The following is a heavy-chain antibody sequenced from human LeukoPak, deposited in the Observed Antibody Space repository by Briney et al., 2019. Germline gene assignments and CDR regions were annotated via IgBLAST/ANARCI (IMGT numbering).Heavy chain of an antibody. CDR2: MNPNSGNT. D-gene: IGHD3-22*01. J-gene: IGHJ4*02. CDR1: GYTFTSYD. V-gene: IGHV1-8*03. CDR3: ARGTHDSSGYYHDY. Sequence: ASVKVSCKASGYTFTSYDINWVRQATGQGLEWMGWMNPNSGNTGYAQKFQGRVTITRNTSISTAYMELSSLRSEDTALYYCARGTHDSSGYYHDYWGQGTLVTVSS.